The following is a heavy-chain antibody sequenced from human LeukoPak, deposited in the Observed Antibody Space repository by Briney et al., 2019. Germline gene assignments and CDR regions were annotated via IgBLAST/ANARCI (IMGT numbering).Heavy chain of an antibody. CDR1: GFSLSSYA. J-gene: IGHJ3*02. V-gene: IGHV3-23*01. Sequence: PGGSLRLSCAASGFSLSSYAMSWVRQAPGKGLEWVSAIGGGSTYYADSVKGRFTISRDDSNNTLFLQMNSLRAEDTAVHYCAKYSGSGSKTFDIWGQGTMVTVSS. D-gene: IGHD3-10*01. CDR2: IGGGST. CDR3: AKYSGSGSKTFDI.